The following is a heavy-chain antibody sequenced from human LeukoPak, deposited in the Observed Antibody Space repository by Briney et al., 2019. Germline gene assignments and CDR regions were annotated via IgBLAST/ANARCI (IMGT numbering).Heavy chain of an antibody. Sequence: GRSLRLSCAASGFTFSDYGMHWVRQAPGKGLGWVAVIWYDGSNKYYADSVKGRFTISRDNSKNTLYLQMNSLRAEDMAVYYCARDRYVKYYFDYWGQGTLVTVSS. CDR2: IWYDGSNK. CDR1: GFTFSDYG. J-gene: IGHJ4*02. V-gene: IGHV3-33*01. D-gene: IGHD3-16*01. CDR3: ARDRYVKYYFDY.